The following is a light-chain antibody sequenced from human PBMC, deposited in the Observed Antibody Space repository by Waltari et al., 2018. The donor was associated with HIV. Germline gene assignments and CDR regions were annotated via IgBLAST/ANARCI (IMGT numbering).Light chain of an antibody. Sequence: EIVMTQSPATLSVSRGERAPLSCRASQSVSSNLAWYQQKPGQAPRRLIYGASTRATGIPARFSGSGSGTEFTLTISSLQSEDVAVYYCQQYNNWPSFTFGPGTKVDIK. V-gene: IGKV3-15*01. CDR3: QQYNNWPSFT. J-gene: IGKJ3*01. CDR2: GAS. CDR1: QSVSSN.